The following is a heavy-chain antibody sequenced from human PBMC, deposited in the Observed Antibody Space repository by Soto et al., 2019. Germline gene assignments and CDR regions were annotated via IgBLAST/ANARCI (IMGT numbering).Heavy chain of an antibody. CDR2: INVGNGDT. D-gene: IGHD6-13*01. V-gene: IGHV1-3*01. J-gene: IGHJ6*02. Sequence: ASVKVSCNASGYTFTSCAMHWVRQAPGQRLEWMGWINVGNGDTKYSQKFQDRVTITRDASASTAYMELSSLRSGDTAVYYCARGGYSSTSYYGMDVWGQGTTVTVS. CDR3: ARGGYSSTSYYGMDV. CDR1: GYTFTSCA.